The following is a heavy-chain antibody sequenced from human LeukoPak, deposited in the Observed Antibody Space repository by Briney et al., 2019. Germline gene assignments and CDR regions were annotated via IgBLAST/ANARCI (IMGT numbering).Heavy chain of an antibody. D-gene: IGHD5-12*01. CDR2: IYPGDSDT. CDR1: GYSFTSYW. CDR3: ARLIMVGYSGYLNAFDI. J-gene: IGHJ3*02. Sequence: GESLKISCKGSGYSFTSYWIGWVRQMPGKGLEWMGIIYPGDSDTRYRPSFQGQVTISADKSISTAYLQWSSLKASDTAMYYCARLIMVGYSGYLNAFDIWGQGTMVTVSS. V-gene: IGHV5-51*01.